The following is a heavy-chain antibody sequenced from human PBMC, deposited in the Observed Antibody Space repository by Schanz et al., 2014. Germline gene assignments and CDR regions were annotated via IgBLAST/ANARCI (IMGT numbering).Heavy chain of an antibody. J-gene: IGHJ4*02. CDR2: INPSGGST. CDR1: GYTFTSDS. Sequence: QVQLVQSGAEVKKPGSSMKVSCKASGYTFTSDSMHWVRQAPGQGLEWMGMINPSGGSTTYAQKFQGWVTMTRDTSISTAYMELSRLKSDDTAVYYCARAFGGYDPAGALDYWGQGTMVVVSS. D-gene: IGHD5-12*01. V-gene: IGHV1-2*04. CDR3: ARAFGGYDPAGALDY.